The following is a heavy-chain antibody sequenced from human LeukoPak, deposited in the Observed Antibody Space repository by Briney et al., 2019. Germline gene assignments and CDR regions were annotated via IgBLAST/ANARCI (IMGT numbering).Heavy chain of an antibody. J-gene: IGHJ4*02. CDR3: AREAGSDGGNSDFDY. D-gene: IGHD4-23*01. Sequence: PSQTLSLTCTVSGGSISSGGYYWSWIRQPPGKGLEWIGYIYHSGSTYYNPSLKSRVTISVDRSKNQFSLKLSSVTAADTAVYYCAREAGSDGGNSDFDYWGQGTLVTVSS. CDR2: IYHSGST. CDR1: GGSISSGGYY. V-gene: IGHV4-30-2*01.